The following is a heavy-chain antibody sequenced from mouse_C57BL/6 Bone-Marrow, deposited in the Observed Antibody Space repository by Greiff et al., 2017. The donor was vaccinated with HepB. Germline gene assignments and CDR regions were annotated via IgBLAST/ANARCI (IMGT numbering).Heavy chain of an antibody. V-gene: IGHV1-63*01. CDR3: ARVITTVVGRYY. J-gene: IGHJ2*01. CDR1: GYTFTNYW. Sequence: VQLQQSGAELVRPGPSVKMSCKASGYTFTNYWIGWAKQRPGHGLEWIGDIYPGGGYTNYNEKFKGKATLTADKSSSTAYMQLSSLTSEDSAVYYCARVITTVVGRYYWGQGTTLTVSS. D-gene: IGHD1-1*01. CDR2: IYPGGGYT.